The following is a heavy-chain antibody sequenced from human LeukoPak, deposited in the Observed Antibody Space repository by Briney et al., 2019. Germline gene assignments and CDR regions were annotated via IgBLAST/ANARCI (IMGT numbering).Heavy chain of an antibody. J-gene: IGHJ4*02. D-gene: IGHD2-8*02. CDR2: IFPSGGEI. CDR1: GFTCSTFA. Sequence: PGGSLRLSCAASGFTCSTFAMIWVRQPPGKGLEWVSSIFPSGGEIHYADSVRGRFTISRDNSKSTLSLQMNSLRAENTAIYYCATYRQVLLPFESWGQGTLVTASS. V-gene: IGHV3-23*01. CDR3: ATYRQVLLPFES.